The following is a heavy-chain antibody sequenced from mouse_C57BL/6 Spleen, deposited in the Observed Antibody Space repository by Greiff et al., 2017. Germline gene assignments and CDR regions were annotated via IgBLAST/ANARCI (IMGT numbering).Heavy chain of an antibody. V-gene: IGHV1-54*01. CDR1: GYAFTNYL. Sequence: VQLQQSGAELVRPGTSVKVSCKASGYAFTNYLIEWVKQRPGQGLAWIGVINPGSGGTTYNEKFKGKATLTADKSSSTAYMQLSSLTSEDSAVYFCASYEDYAMDDWGQGTSVTVSS. D-gene: IGHD2-12*01. CDR2: INPGSGGT. J-gene: IGHJ4*01. CDR3: ASYEDYAMDD.